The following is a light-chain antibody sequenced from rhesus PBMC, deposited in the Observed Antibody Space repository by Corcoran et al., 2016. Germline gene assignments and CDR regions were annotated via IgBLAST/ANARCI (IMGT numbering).Light chain of an antibody. Sequence: EIVMTQSPATLVLSPGERATLSCRASQSVSSYLAWYQQKPGQAPRHHLYGASSRATGIPDRFSGSESGTEFALTISSLEPEEVGVYFCLQSSYWPRTFGQGTKVEIK. CDR2: GAS. V-gene: IGKV3-24*04. CDR1: QSVSSY. J-gene: IGKJ1*01. CDR3: LQSSYWPRT.